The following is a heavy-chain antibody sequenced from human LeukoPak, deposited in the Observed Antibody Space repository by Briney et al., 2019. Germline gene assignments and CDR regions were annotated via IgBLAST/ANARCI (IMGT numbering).Heavy chain of an antibody. V-gene: IGHV3-48*04. CDR1: GNTFSGYS. D-gene: IGHD4-17*01. Sequence: PGGSLRLSCVVSGNTFSGYSMIWVRQAPGKGLEWLSFMTTSGNTIFYAECVKGRFTISRDNAKKALYVQMSSLRAEDTAVYYCARGGLYGDWIFDSWGQGTRVTVSS. CDR3: ARGGLYGDWIFDS. J-gene: IGHJ4*02. CDR2: MTTSGNTI.